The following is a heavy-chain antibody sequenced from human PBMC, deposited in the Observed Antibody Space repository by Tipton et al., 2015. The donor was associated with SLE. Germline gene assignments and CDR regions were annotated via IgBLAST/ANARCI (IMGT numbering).Heavy chain of an antibody. CDR2: IYFSGST. D-gene: IGHD5-24*01. J-gene: IGHJ4*02. Sequence: TLSLTCSVSGVSISGSYWSWVRQPPGKGLEWIGYIYFSGSTYYNPSLESRVTISVDTSKNQFSLKLTSVTAADTAVYYCARAGDGYNPLHDNWGQGTLVTVSS. CDR3: ARAGDGYNPLHDN. CDR1: GVSISGSY. V-gene: IGHV4-59*01.